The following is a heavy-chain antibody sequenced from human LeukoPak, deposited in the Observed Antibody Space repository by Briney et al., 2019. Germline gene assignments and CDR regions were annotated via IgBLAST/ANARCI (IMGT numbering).Heavy chain of an antibody. J-gene: IGHJ4*02. Sequence: GGSLRLSCVASGFTFSGYWMHWVRQAPGKGLVWVSHISSDGSSTTYADSVKGRFTISRDNAKNTLYLQMNSLRAEDTAVYYCARDGLAAITFDYWGQGILVTVSS. CDR1: GFTFSGYW. D-gene: IGHD5-24*01. V-gene: IGHV3-74*01. CDR3: ARDGLAAITFDY. CDR2: ISSDGSST.